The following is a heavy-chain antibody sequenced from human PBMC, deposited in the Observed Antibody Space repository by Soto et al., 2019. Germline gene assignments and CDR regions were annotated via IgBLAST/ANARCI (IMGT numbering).Heavy chain of an antibody. CDR3: ARAVVVAATNNAFDI. CDR1: GGSISSGGYY. D-gene: IGHD2-15*01. Sequence: LSLTCTVSGGSISSGGYYWSWIRQHPGKGLEWIGYIYYSGSTYYNPSLKSRVTISVGTSKNQFSLKLSSVTAADTAVYYCARAVVVAATNNAFDIWGQGTMLTVSS. CDR2: IYYSGST. J-gene: IGHJ3*02. V-gene: IGHV4-31*03.